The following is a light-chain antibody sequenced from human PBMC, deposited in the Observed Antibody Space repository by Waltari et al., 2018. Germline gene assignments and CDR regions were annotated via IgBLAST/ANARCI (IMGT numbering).Light chain of an antibody. V-gene: IGKV3-15*01. CDR2: HAS. CDR1: RHIGGS. Sequence: MTQSPDTLSTSAGESVTLSCRPSRHIGGSLAWYQQKAGQAPRLLFYHASTRATGVADRFSAAGSGTDFTLTISSLRSEDSAVYYCQQYNDWPPYTFGQGTKLE. CDR3: QQYNDWPPYT. J-gene: IGKJ2*01.